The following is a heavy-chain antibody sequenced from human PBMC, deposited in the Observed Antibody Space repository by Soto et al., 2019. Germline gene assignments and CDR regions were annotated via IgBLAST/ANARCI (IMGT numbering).Heavy chain of an antibody. J-gene: IGHJ4*02. CDR1: GGSFRGYY. Sequence: SETLSLTCAVYGGSFRGYYWAWIRQPPGKGLEWIGEINHRGSSKYNPSLKSRVTMSADTSKNQFSLHVSSVTAADTAVYYCGRVDDYWGQGTQVTVSS. CDR3: GRVDDY. V-gene: IGHV4-34*01. CDR2: INHRGSS.